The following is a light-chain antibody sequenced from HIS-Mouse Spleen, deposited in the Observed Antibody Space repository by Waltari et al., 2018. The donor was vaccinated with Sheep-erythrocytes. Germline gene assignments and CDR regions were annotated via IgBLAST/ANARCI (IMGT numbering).Light chain of an antibody. CDR1: SSDVGGYNY. Sequence: QSALTQPASVSGSPGQSITISCPGTSSDVGGYNYVSWYQQHPGKAPNVMIYEVSNRPSGVSNRFSGSKSGNTASLTISGLQAEDEADYYCSSYTSSSTWVFGGGTKLTVL. CDR2: EVS. V-gene: IGLV2-14*01. J-gene: IGLJ3*02. CDR3: SSYTSSSTWV.